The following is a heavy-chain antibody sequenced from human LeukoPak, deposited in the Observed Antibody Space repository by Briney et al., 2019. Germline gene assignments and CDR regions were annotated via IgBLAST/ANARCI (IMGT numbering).Heavy chain of an antibody. CDR1: GASTSSSF. V-gene: IGHV4-59*08. Sequence: PSETLSLTCTVSGASTSSSFWSWIRQSPGKGLEWIGYINYRGETSQNPSLESRVSMSVDTSKNQFSLKLSSVTAADTAVYYCARRGAYYYDSSGYYYWFDPWGQGTLVTVSS. CDR2: INYRGET. CDR3: ARRGAYYYDSSGYYYWFDP. D-gene: IGHD3-22*01. J-gene: IGHJ5*02.